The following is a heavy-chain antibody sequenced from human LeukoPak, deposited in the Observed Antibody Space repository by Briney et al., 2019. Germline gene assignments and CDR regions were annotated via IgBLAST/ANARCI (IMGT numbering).Heavy chain of an antibody. J-gene: IGHJ4*02. CDR3: ATSMGGGNIDY. CDR2: ITATGSRT. CDR1: GLTFGGYT. V-gene: IGHV3-23*01. Sequence: PGGSLRLSCAASGLTFGGYTMSWVRQAPGKGLEWVSGITATGSRTYYADSVKGRFTISRDSSKNTLYLQLNSLRVDDTAVYYCATSMGGGNIDYWGQGTLVTVSS. D-gene: IGHD3-16*01.